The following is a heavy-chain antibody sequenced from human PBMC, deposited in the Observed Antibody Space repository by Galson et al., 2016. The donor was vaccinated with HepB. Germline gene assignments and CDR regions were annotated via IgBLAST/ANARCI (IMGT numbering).Heavy chain of an antibody. CDR2: IYHSGST. J-gene: IGHJ6*02. CDR3: ARNYFGLGSSTFYYGLDV. CDR1: GDSISSGNW. V-gene: IGHV4-4*02. Sequence: SETLSLTCAVFGDSISSGNWWSWARQAPGKGLEWIGEIYHSGSTNYNPSLKSRLTISLDKSKNEFSLRLSSVAAADTAIYSCARNYFGLGSSTFYYGLDVWGQGTTVTVSS. D-gene: IGHD3-10*01.